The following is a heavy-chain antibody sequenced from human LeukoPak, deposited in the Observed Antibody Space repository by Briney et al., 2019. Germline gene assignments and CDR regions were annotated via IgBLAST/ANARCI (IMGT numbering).Heavy chain of an antibody. Sequence: GGSLRLSCAASGFTFSSYAMHWVRQAPGKGLEWVAVISYDGSNKYYADSVKGRFTISRDNSKNTLYLQMNSLRAEDTAVYYCAKARRIAAAAVDYWGQGTLVTVSS. J-gene: IGHJ4*02. V-gene: IGHV3-30-3*01. CDR2: ISYDGSNK. D-gene: IGHD6-13*01. CDR3: AKARRIAAAAVDY. CDR1: GFTFSSYA.